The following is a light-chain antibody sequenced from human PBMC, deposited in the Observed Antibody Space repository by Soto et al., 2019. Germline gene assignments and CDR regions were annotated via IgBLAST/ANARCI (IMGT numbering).Light chain of an antibody. CDR1: QSVSSRF. Sequence: EVVLTQSPGTLSLSPGERATLSCRASQSVSSRFLAWYQQQPGQSPRLLIYDASNRATGIPARFSGSGSGTDFTLTISSLEPEDFAVYYCQHRSSWPVSFGQGTRLEIK. V-gene: IGKV3-11*01. CDR2: DAS. J-gene: IGKJ5*01. CDR3: QHRSSWPVS.